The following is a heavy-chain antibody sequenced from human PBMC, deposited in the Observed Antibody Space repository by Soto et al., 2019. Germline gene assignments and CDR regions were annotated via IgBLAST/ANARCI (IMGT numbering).Heavy chain of an antibody. CDR3: AREKGTPAYPYGVFDV. J-gene: IGHJ3*01. CDR2: INDNGGST. V-gene: IGHV3-23*01. Sequence: GGSLRLSCAASGFPFSDYVMTWVRQAPGQGLEWVSTINDNGGSTHYAESVKGRFTISRDNSRDALFLDMSSLSAAGTATYFCAREKGTPAYPYGVFDVWGQGTTVTVSS. D-gene: IGHD2-8*01. CDR1: GFPFSDYV.